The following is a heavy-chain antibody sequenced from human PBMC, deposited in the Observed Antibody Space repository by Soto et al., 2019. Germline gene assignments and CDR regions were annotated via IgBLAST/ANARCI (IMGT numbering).Heavy chain of an antibody. CDR1: GFTFSSYG. J-gene: IGHJ4*02. V-gene: IGHV3-30*18. CDR2: ISYDGSNK. CDR3: AKDSRITMIVAPFDY. D-gene: IGHD3-22*01. Sequence: QVPLVESGGGVVQPGRSLRLSCAASGFTFSSYGMHWVRQAPGKGLEWVAVISYDGSNKYYADSVKGRFTISRDNSKNTLYLQMNSLRAEDTAVYYCAKDSRITMIVAPFDYWGQGTLVTVSS.